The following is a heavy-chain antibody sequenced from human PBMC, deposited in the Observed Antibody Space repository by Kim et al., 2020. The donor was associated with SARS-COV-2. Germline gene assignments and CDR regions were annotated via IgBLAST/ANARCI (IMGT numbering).Heavy chain of an antibody. CDR2: ISYDGSNK. CDR1: GFTFSSYG. Sequence: GGSLRLSCAASGFTFSSYGMHWVRQAPGKGLEWVAVISYDGSNKYYADSVKGRFTISRDNSKNTLYLQMNSLRAEDTAVYYCAKDRAYYDILTGYPVNG. J-gene: IGHJ6*01. D-gene: IGHD3-9*01. CDR3: AKDRAYYDILTGYPVNG. V-gene: IGHV3-30*18.